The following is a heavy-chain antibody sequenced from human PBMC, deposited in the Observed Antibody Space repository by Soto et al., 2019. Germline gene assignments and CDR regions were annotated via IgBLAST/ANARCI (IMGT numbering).Heavy chain of an antibody. J-gene: IGHJ4*02. CDR3: VKGSLSAVASLDY. D-gene: IGHD5-12*01. CDR2: ISDSGDNT. V-gene: IGHV3-23*01. Sequence: XESLRLSCAASGFTFSSYAMSWVRQAPGKGLEWVSSISDSGDNTDSADSVRGRFIVSRDNSKATVYLQMNSLRADDTAVYYCVKGSLSAVASLDYWGQGTLVTVSS. CDR1: GFTFSSYA.